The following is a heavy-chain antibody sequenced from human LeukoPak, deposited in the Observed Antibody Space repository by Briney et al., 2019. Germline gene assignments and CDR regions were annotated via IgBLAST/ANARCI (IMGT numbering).Heavy chain of an antibody. CDR1: GYSFSSYG. Sequence: ASVKVSCKASGYSFSSYGISWVRQAPGQELEWMGWISAYNGNTNYAQKLQGRVTMTTETSTSTAYMEPRSLRSDDTAAYYRARDGSKRDRSSSLYWGQGTLVTVSS. V-gene: IGHV1-18*01. CDR2: ISAYNGNT. D-gene: IGHD6-6*01. CDR3: ARDGSKRDRSSSLY. J-gene: IGHJ4*02.